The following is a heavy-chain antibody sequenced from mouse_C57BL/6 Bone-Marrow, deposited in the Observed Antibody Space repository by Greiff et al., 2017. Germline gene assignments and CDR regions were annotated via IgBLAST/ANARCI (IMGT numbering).Heavy chain of an antibody. D-gene: IGHD1-1*01. CDR3: ARGYYDEVDYEV. CDR1: GFTFSDYC. CDR2: INYDGSST. V-gene: IGHV5-16*01. J-gene: IGHJ1*03. Sequence: EVQRVESEGGLVQPGSSMKLSCTASGFTFSDYCMAWVRQVPEKGLEWVANINYDGSSTYYLDTLKSRFIISRDNASNILYLQISSLKSEDTATYYCARGYYDEVDYEVWGTGTTVTVSS.